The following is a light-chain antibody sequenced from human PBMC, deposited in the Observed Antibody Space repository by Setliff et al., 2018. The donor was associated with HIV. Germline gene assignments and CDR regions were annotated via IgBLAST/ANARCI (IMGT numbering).Light chain of an antibody. Sequence: QSVLTQPASVSGSPGQSITISCTGTSXXIGRNNLVSWYQQYPGKAPKLMIYQATKRPSGVSNRFSGSTAGNTASMTISGLQAEDEADYYCCSNTGSNTYVFGSGTKVTVL. CDR1: SXXIGRNNL. CDR3: CSNTGSNTYV. CDR2: QAT. V-gene: IGLV2-23*01. J-gene: IGLJ1*01.